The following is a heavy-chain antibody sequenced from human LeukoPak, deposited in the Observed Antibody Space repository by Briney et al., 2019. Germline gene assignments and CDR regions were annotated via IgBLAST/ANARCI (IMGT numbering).Heavy chain of an antibody. V-gene: IGHV4-59*01. CDR1: GGSISSYY. D-gene: IGHD4-23*01. Sequence: SETLSLTCIVSGGSISSYYWSWIRQPPGKGLEWIGYMDYSGSTNYNPSLKSRVTISGDRPKNQFSLKVTSVTAADTAVYYCARDIDGGFFDYWGQGTLVTVSS. CDR3: ARDIDGGFFDY. J-gene: IGHJ4*02. CDR2: MDYSGST.